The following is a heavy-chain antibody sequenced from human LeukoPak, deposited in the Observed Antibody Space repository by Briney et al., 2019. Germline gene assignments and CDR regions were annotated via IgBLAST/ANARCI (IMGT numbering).Heavy chain of an antibody. CDR2: MSNSGHT. CDR1: GGSVSSGNYY. Sequence: SETLSLTCTVSGGSVSSGNYYWSWIRQPPGKRLECIGFMSNSGHTDSNASLKSRVTISVDTSKNQFSLKLKSVTAADTAVYYCARVSVAGTGSDYWGEGTLVTVSS. J-gene: IGHJ4*02. D-gene: IGHD6-13*01. V-gene: IGHV4-61*01. CDR3: ARVSVAGTGSDY.